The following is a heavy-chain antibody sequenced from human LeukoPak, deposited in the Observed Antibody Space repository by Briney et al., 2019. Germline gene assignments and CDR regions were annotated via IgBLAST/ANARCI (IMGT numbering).Heavy chain of an antibody. CDR2: INHSGST. D-gene: IGHD2-21*01. V-gene: IGHV4-34*01. CDR1: GGSFSGYY. J-gene: IGHJ4*02. CDR3: ARVVVPFKFDY. Sequence: PSETLSLTCAVYGGSFSGYYWSWIRQPPGKGLEWIGEINHSGSTNYNPSLKSRVTISVDTSKNQFSLKLSSVTAADTAVYYCARVVVPFKFDYWGRGTLVTVSS.